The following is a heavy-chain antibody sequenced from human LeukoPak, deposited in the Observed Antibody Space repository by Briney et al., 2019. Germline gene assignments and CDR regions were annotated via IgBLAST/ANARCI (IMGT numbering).Heavy chain of an antibody. CDR1: GFTVSSNY. D-gene: IGHD2-2*01. V-gene: IGHV3-53*01. J-gene: IGHJ6*03. Sequence: GGSLRLSCAASGFTVSSNYMSWVRQAPGKGLEWVSVIYSGGSTYYADSVKGRFTISRDNAKNSLYLQMNSLRAEDTAVYYCARDVTPATYARTDYYHYMDVWGKGTTVTVSS. CDR2: IYSGGST. CDR3: ARDVTPATYARTDYYHYMDV.